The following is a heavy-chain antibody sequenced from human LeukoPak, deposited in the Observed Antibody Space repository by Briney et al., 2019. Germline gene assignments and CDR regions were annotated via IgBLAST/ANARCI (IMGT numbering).Heavy chain of an antibody. V-gene: IGHV1-69*05. D-gene: IGHD3-10*01. Sequence: ASVKVSCKASGGTFSSYAISRVRQAPGQGLEWMGGIIPIFGTANYAQKFQGRVTITTDESTSTAYMELSSLRSEDTAVYYCARALTYYYGSGSSCCPTQWGQGTLVTVSS. CDR3: ARALTYYYGSGSSCCPTQ. CDR2: IIPIFGTA. J-gene: IGHJ4*02. CDR1: GGTFSSYA.